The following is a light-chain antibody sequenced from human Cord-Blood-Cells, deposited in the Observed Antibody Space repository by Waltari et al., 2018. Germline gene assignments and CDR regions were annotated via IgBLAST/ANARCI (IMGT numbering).Light chain of an antibody. J-gene: IGLJ3*02. Sequence: QSVLTQPPSASGTPGQRVTISCSGSSSHIGTNTVNRYQQPPGTAPKPRTCSNNQRAAGVCLRFSGSKSSTSASLASSRRQAEDEADYYCAAWHDSLNGRVFGGGTRLTVL. CDR2: SNN. V-gene: IGLV1-44*01. CDR3: AAWHDSLNGRV. CDR1: SSHIGTNT.